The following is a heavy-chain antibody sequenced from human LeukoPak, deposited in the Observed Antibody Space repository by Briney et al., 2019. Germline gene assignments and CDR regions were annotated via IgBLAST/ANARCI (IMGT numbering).Heavy chain of an antibody. CDR2: INPNSGGT. CDR3: ARLESGAGTTIDY. D-gene: IGHD6-19*01. V-gene: IGHV1-2*02. J-gene: IGHJ4*02. Sequence: ASVKVSCKASGYTFTGYYMHWVRQAPGQGLEWMGWINPNSGGTNYAQKFQGRVTMTRDTSISTAYMELSRLRSDDTAVYYCARLESGAGTTIDYWGQGTLATVSS. CDR1: GYTFTGYY.